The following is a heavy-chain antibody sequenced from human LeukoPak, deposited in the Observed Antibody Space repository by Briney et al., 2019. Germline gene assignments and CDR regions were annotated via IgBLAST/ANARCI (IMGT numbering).Heavy chain of an antibody. V-gene: IGHV3-74*01. CDR1: GLTFSSHW. Sequence: GGSLRLSCAASGLTFSSHWMHWVRQAPGKGLVWVSRITNDGSTNYADSVKGRFTISRDNAKSTLFLQMNSLRPEDTAVYFCVMGRAYNYWGRGTMVTVSS. CDR2: ITNDGST. J-gene: IGHJ4*03. D-gene: IGHD5-18*01. CDR3: VMGRAYNY.